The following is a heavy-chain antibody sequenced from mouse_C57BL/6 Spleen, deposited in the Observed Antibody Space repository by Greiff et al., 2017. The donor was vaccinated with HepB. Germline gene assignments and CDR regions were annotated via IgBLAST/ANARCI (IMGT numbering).Heavy chain of an antibody. J-gene: IGHJ3*01. CDR1: GYTFTSYW. CDR3: ARSQTTVVARGDWFAY. CDR2: IHPNSGST. Sequence: QVQLQQPGAELVKPGASVKLSCKASGYTFTSYWMHWVKQRPGQGLEWIGMIHPNSGSTNYNEKFKSKATLTVDKSSSTAYMQLSSLTSEDSAVYYCARSQTTVVARGDWFAYWGQGTLVTVSA. D-gene: IGHD1-1*01. V-gene: IGHV1-64*01.